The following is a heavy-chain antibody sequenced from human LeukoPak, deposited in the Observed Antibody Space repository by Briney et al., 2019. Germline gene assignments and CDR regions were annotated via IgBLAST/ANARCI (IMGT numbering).Heavy chain of an antibody. J-gene: IGHJ3*02. D-gene: IGHD3-10*01. V-gene: IGHV3-30*18. CDR2: ISYDGSTK. CDR3: AKDFGELLYGDSFDI. CDR1: GFTFSRYG. Sequence: GGSLRLSCVASGFTFSRYGIHWVRQAPGKGLEWVAVISYDGSTKYYADSVRGRFTISRDNSKNTLYLQMNSLRAEDTAVYYCAKDFGELLYGDSFDIWGQGTMVTVSS.